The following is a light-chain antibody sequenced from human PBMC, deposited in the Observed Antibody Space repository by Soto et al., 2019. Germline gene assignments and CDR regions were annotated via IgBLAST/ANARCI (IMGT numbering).Light chain of an antibody. CDR3: CSPWV. CDR1: SSDVGSYNV. J-gene: IGLJ3*02. CDR2: EVS. Sequence: QSALTQPASVSGSPGQSITISCTGTSSDVGSYNVVSWYQQHPGKAPKLMIYEVSKRPSGVSNRFSGSKSGNTASLTISGLQAEDEADYYCCSPWVFVGVTQLTVL. V-gene: IGLV2-23*02.